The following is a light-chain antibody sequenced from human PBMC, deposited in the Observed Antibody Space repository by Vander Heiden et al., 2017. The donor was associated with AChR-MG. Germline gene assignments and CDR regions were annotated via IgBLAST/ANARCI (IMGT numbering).Light chain of an antibody. Sequence: DIVMTQSPATLSVSPGERATLSCRASQSVSNNLAWYQQKPGQAPRLLIYGVSTRATGIPARFSGSGSGTEFTLTISSLQSEDFAVYYCQQYNNWPRTFGQGTKVEIE. CDR3: QQYNNWPRT. CDR2: GVS. CDR1: QSVSNN. J-gene: IGKJ1*01. V-gene: IGKV3-15*01.